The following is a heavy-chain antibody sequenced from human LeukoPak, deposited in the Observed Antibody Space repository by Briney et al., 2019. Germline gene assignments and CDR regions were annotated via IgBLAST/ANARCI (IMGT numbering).Heavy chain of an antibody. CDR1: GFTFSSYA. CDR2: ISYDGSNK. J-gene: IGHJ4*02. V-gene: IGHV3-30-3*01. CDR3: ARQWQQLVLVDY. D-gene: IGHD6-13*01. Sequence: GGSLRLSCAASGFTFSSYAMHWIRQAPGKGLEWVAVISYDGSNKYYADSVKGRFTISRDNTKNTLYLQMNSLRAEDTAVYYCARQWQQLVLVDYWGQGTLVTVSS.